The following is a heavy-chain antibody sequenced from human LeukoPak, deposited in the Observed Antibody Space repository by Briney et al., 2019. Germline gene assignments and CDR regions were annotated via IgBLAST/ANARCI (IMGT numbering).Heavy chain of an antibody. CDR1: GGTFSSYA. CDR3: ARDQRSLDY. V-gene: IGHV1-69*04. J-gene: IGHJ4*02. Sequence: GASVKVSCKASGGTFSSYAISWVRQAPGQGLEWMGRIIPILGITNYAQKFQGRVTLTRDTSTSTVYMELSSLRSDDTAVYYCARDQRSLDYWGQGTLVTVSS. CDR2: IIPILGIT.